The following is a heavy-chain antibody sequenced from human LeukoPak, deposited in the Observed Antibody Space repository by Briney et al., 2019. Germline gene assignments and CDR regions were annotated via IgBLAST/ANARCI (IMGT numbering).Heavy chain of an antibody. J-gene: IGHJ3*02. D-gene: IGHD3-10*01. CDR3: AKSNGYGLVDI. V-gene: IGHV4-38-2*02. Sequence: SETLSLTSTVSGYSITRGYYWGWIRQPPGKGLEWIGNIFYSGSTYYSPSLRSRVTISLDTSRNQFSLKLNSVTAADTAVYYCAKSNGYGLVDIWGQGTMVTVSS. CDR1: GYSITRGYY. CDR2: IFYSGST.